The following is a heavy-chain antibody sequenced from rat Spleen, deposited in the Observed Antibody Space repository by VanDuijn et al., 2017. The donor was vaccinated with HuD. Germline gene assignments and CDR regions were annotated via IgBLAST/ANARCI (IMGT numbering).Heavy chain of an antibody. J-gene: IGHJ4*01. D-gene: IGHD4-3*01. CDR3: ARHNSGYGVRYA. CDR1: GFTFSNCD. CDR2: ISYNGGST. V-gene: IGHV5-25*01. Sequence: EVQLVESGGGLVQPGRSMKLSCVASGFTFSNCDMAWVRQAPKKGLEWVAYISYNGGSTYYRDSVKGRFTISRDNRKSTLYLQMDSLRSEDTATYYCARHNSGYGVRYAWGQGASVTVSS.